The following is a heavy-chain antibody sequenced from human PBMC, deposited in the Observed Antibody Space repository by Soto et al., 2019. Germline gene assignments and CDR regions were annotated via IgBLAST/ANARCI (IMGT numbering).Heavy chain of an antibody. Sequence: QVQLVESGGGVVQPGRSLRLSCAACGFTFSSYGMHWIRQAPGKGLEWVAVISYDGSNKYYADSVKGRFTISRDNSKNTLYLQMNSLRAEDTAVYYCAKGNLGGDYRLLDYWGQGTLVTVSS. CDR1: GFTFSSYG. CDR2: ISYDGSNK. D-gene: IGHD4-17*01. CDR3: AKGNLGGDYRLLDY. V-gene: IGHV3-30*18. J-gene: IGHJ4*02.